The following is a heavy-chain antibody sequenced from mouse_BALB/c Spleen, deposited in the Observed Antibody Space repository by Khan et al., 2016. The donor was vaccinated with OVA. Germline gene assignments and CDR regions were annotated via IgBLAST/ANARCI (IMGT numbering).Heavy chain of an antibody. CDR3: TRLDYYYDSEVFAY. Sequence: EVQLVESGADLVKPGGSLTLSCAASGFTFSTYGMSWVRQTPGKRLEWVATVSTGGGYTYYPASVKGRFTISRDNAKNTLYLQMSGLTSEDTAMFYCTRLDYYYDSEVFAYWGQGTLVTVSA. D-gene: IGHD1-1*01. CDR1: GFTFSTYG. CDR2: VSTGGGYT. V-gene: IGHV5-6*01. J-gene: IGHJ3*01.